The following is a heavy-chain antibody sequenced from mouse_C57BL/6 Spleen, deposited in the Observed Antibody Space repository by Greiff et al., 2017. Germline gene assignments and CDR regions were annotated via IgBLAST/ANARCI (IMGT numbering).Heavy chain of an antibody. J-gene: IGHJ2*01. Sequence: EVNLVESGGGLVKPGGSLKLSCAASGFTFSDYGMHWVRQAPEKGLAWVAYISSGSSTIYYADTVKGRFTISRDNAKNTLFLQMTSLRSEDTAMYYCARRVDSSGYFDYWGQGTTLTVSS. V-gene: IGHV5-17*01. D-gene: IGHD3-2*02. CDR1: GFTFSDYG. CDR2: ISSGSSTI. CDR3: ARRVDSSGYFDY.